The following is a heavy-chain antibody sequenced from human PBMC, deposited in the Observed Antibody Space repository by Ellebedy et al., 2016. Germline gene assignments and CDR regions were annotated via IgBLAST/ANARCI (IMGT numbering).Heavy chain of an antibody. Sequence: GESLKISXAASGFTFSSYWMSWVRQAPGKGLEWVSSISSSSSYIYYADSVKGRFTISRDNAKNSLYLQMNSLRAEDTAVYYCAKAHGYSDWFDPWGQGTLVTVSS. CDR1: GFTFSSYW. J-gene: IGHJ5*02. CDR2: ISSSSSYI. CDR3: AKAHGYSDWFDP. D-gene: IGHD4-17*01. V-gene: IGHV3-21*01.